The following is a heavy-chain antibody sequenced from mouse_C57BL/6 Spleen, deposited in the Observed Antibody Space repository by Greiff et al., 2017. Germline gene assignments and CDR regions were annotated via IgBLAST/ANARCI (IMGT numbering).Heavy chain of an antibody. D-gene: IGHD1-1*01. CDR2: IYPRDGST. CDR1: GYTFTSYD. J-gene: IGHJ2*01. Sequence: VQLVESGPELVKPGASVKLSCKASGYTFTSYDINWVKQRPGQGLEWIGWIYPRDGSTKYNEKFKGKATLTVDTSSSTAYMELHSLTSEDSAVYFCARRDGSSPFDYWGQGTTLTVSS. CDR3: ARRDGSSPFDY. V-gene: IGHV1-85*01.